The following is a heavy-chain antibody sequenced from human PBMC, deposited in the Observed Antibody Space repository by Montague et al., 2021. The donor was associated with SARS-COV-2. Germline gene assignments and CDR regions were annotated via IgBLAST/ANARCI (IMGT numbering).Heavy chain of an antibody. D-gene: IGHD3-22*01. CDR3: AREVRYYYDSSGPGAFDI. CDR2: IYYSGST. J-gene: IGHJ3*02. V-gene: IGHV4-59*01. CDR1: GGSISSYY. Sequence: SETLSLTCTVSGGSISSYYWSWIRQPPGKGLEWIGYIYYSGSTNYNPSLKSRVTISVDASKNQFSLKLSFVTAADTAVYYCAREVRYYYDSSGPGAFDIWGQGTMVTVSS.